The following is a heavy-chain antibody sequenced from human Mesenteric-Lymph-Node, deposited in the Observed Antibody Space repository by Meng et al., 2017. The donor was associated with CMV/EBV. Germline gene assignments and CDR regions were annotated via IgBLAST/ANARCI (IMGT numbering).Heavy chain of an antibody. Sequence: SGINWNGGSTGYADSVKGRFTISRDNAKNSLYLQMNSLRAEDTALYYCARSMVVTPYYWGQGTLVTVSS. CDR2: INWNGGST. J-gene: IGHJ4*02. CDR3: ARSMVVTPYY. D-gene: IGHD4-23*01. V-gene: IGHV3-20*03.